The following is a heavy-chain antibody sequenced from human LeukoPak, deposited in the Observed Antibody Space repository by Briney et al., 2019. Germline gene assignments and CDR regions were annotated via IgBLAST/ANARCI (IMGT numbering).Heavy chain of an antibody. CDR1: GFTFSSYE. V-gene: IGHV3-48*03. CDR2: ISSSGSTI. CDR3: ARDTPPYYYGSGSYSYYYYYMDV. J-gene: IGHJ6*03. D-gene: IGHD3-10*01. Sequence: GGSLRLSCAASGFTFSSYEMNWVRQAPGKGLEWVSYISSSGSTIYYADSVKGRFTISRDNAKNSLYLQMNSLRAEDTAVYYCARDTPPYYYGSGSYSYYYYYMDVWGKGTTVTISS.